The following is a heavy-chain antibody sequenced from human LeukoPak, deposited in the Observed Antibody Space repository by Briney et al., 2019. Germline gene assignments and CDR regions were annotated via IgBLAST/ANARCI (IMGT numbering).Heavy chain of an antibody. J-gene: IGHJ5*02. D-gene: IGHD6-19*01. Sequence: PGGSLRLSCAASGFTFSSYGMHWVRQAPGKGLEWVAFIRYDGSNKYYADSVKGRFTISRDNAKNSLYLQMNSLRAEDTAVYYCARDSYQNSGPRFDPWCQGTLVTVSS. CDR1: GFTFSSYG. CDR3: ARDSYQNSGPRFDP. CDR2: IRYDGSNK. V-gene: IGHV3-30*02.